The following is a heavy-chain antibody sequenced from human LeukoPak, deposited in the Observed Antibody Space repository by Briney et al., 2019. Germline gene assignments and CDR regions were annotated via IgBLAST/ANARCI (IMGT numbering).Heavy chain of an antibody. CDR3: AKDSGSSSGAFDI. D-gene: IGHD1-26*01. J-gene: IGHJ3*02. CDR2: INSDGSST. Sequence: GGSLRLSCAASGFTFSSYWMHWVRQAPGKGLVWVSRINSDGSSTSYADSVKGRFTISRDNAKNSLYLQMNSLRAEDTALYYCAKDSGSSSGAFDIWGQGTMVTVSS. V-gene: IGHV3-74*01. CDR1: GFTFSSYW.